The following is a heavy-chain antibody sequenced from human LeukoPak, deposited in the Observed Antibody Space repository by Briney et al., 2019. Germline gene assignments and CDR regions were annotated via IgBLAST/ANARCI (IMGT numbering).Heavy chain of an antibody. J-gene: IGHJ3*02. V-gene: IGHV1-69*06. Sequence: ASVKVSCKASGGTFSSYVISWVRQAPGQGLQWMGGIIPMFGAVNYAQKFQGRVTITADKSTGTAYMELSSLRSEDTAVYYCATCSEVELDAFDIWGQGTMVTVSS. CDR2: IIPMFGAV. D-gene: IGHD1-7*01. CDR3: ATCSEVELDAFDI. CDR1: GGTFSSYV.